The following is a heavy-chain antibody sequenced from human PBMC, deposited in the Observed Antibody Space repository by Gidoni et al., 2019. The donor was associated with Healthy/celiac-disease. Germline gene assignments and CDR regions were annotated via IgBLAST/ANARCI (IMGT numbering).Heavy chain of an antibody. D-gene: IGHD3-10*01. Sequence: QVQLVQSGAEVKKPGASVKVSCKASGYTFTGYYMHWVRQAPGQGLEWMGWINPNSGGTNYAQKFQGRVTMTRETSISTAYMELSRLRSDDTAVYYCARVQVWFGELCSPTGCPHQQFDPWGQGTLVTVSS. J-gene: IGHJ5*02. CDR1: GYTFTGYY. V-gene: IGHV1-2*02. CDR2: INPNSGGT. CDR3: ARVQVWFGELCSPTGCPHQQFDP.